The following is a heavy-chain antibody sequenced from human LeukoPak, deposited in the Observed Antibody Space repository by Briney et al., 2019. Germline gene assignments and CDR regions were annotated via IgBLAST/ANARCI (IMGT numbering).Heavy chain of an antibody. J-gene: IGHJ4*02. CDR3: ANTILSGAL. Sequence: GGSLRLSCAVSGFTLSSYSMNWVRQAPGKGLEWVSSISSSSSHIYYADSVKGRFTISRDNAKNSLYLQMNSLRAEDTAVYYCANTILSGALWGQGTLVTVSS. D-gene: IGHD2/OR15-2a*01. CDR1: GFTLSSYS. CDR2: ISSSSSHI. V-gene: IGHV3-21*01.